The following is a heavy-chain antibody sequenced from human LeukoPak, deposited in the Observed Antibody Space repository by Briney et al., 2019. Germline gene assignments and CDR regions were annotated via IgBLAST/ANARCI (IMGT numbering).Heavy chain of an antibody. CDR2: ISDFNGLT. Sequence: ATVKVSCKTSGYTLTDFGLSWVRQAPGQGLEWMGWISDFNGLTKYAQKLQDRVTMTTDASTSTAYMELRSLTSDDTAIYYCARGLGYCSGGTCPNDYWGQGTLVTVSS. CDR1: GYTLTDFG. CDR3: ARGLGYCSGGTCPNDY. J-gene: IGHJ4*02. D-gene: IGHD2-15*01. V-gene: IGHV1-18*01.